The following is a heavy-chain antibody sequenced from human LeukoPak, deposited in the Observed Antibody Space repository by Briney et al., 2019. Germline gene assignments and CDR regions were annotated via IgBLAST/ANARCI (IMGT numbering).Heavy chain of an antibody. CDR1: GFTFSSYE. J-gene: IGHJ6*03. D-gene: IGHD2-15*01. Sequence: GGSLRLSCAASGFTFSSYEMNWVRQAPGKGLEWVSYISSSSSTIYYADSVKGRFTISRDNAKNSLYLQMNSLRAEDTAVYYCARDKGYCSGGSCDDYYYYYMDVWGKGTTVTVSS. V-gene: IGHV3-48*01. CDR2: ISSSSSTI. CDR3: ARDKGYCSGGSCDDYYYYYMDV.